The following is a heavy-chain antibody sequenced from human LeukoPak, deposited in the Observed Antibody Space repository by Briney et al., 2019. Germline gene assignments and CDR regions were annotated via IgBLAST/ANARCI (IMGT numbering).Heavy chain of an antibody. CDR3: VKCSIAAADIAWFDP. V-gene: IGHV3-23*01. J-gene: IGHJ5*02. CDR1: GFTFSSFA. Sequence: GGSLRLSCAASGFTFSSFAMSWVREAPGKGVECVSALCGGGDKTYYADSVKCRFTISRDNSKNTLFVQMNSLRAEDTAAYYCVKCSIAAADIAWFDPWGQGTLVTVSS. D-gene: IGHD6-13*01. CDR2: LCGGGDKT.